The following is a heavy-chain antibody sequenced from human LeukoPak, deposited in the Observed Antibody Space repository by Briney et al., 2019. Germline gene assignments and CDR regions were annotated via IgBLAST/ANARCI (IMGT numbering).Heavy chain of an antibody. CDR1: GGSISSYY. CDR3: ARQYSSGPFDL. V-gene: IGHV4-59*01. CDR2: IYYSGST. D-gene: IGHD6-19*01. Sequence: SETLSLTCTVSGGSISSYYWSWIRQPPGKGLEWIGYIYYSGSTKYNPSLKSRVIISVDTSKNQFSLKVTSVTTADTAAYFCARQYSSGPFDLWGQGTLVTVSS. J-gene: IGHJ4*02.